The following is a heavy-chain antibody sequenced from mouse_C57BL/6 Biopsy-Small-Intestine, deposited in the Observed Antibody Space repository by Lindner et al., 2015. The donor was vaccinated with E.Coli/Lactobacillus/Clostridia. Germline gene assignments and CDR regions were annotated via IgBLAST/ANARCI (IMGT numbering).Heavy chain of an antibody. V-gene: IGHV1-42*01. D-gene: IGHD1-1*02. Sequence: VQLQESGPELVKPGASVKISCKASGYSFTGYYMNWVKQSPEKSLEWIGEINPSTGGTTYNQKFKAKATLTVDTSSSTAYMELHSLTSEDSAVYFCARLGAVEGYFDVWAQGPRSPSPQ. CDR3: ARLGAVEGYFDV. CDR1: GYSFTGYY. CDR2: INPSTGGT. J-gene: IGHJ1*03.